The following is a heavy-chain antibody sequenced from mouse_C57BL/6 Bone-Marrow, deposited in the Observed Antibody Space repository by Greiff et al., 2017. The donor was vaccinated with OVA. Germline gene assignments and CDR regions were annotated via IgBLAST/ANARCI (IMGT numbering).Heavy chain of an antibody. V-gene: IGHV5-6*01. D-gene: IGHD3-2*02. CDR3: ARDSSDAMDY. Sequence: EVQVVESGGDLVKPGGSLKLSCAASGFTFSSYGMSWVRQTPDKRLEWVAPISSGGSYTYYPDSVTGRFTISSDNAKNTLYLQRSSLKSEDTAMYYCARDSSDAMDYWGQGTSVTVSS. J-gene: IGHJ4*01. CDR2: ISSGGSYT. CDR1: GFTFSSYG.